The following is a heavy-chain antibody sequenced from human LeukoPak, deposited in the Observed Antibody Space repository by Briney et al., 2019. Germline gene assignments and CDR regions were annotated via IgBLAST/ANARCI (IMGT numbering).Heavy chain of an antibody. CDR3: AKSLPGVTFYFDY. CDR2: ISGSGGST. D-gene: IGHD3-10*01. J-gene: IGHJ4*02. CDR1: GFTFSSYA. V-gene: IGHV3-23*01. Sequence: QTGGSLRLSCAASGFTFSSYAMTWVRQAPGKGLEWVSGISGSGGSTNYVDSVKGRFTISRDNSKNTLYLQMNSLRVEDTAVYYCAKSLPGVTFYFDYWGQGALVTVSS.